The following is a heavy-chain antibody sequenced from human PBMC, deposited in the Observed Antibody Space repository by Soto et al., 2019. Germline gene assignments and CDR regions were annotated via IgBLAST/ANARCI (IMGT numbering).Heavy chain of an antibody. CDR1: GDSISKYC. D-gene: IGHD5-12*01. V-gene: IGHV4-59*01. Sequence: QVQLQESGPGLVKPSETLSLTCTVSGDSISKYCCSWIRQSPGKGLEWIGYIYYSGSTNYNPSLKSRVTISIDKSKNQFSLKLTSVTAADTAVYYCAKANSGYGSFDHWGQGMLVTVSS. CDR3: AKANSGYGSFDH. J-gene: IGHJ4*02. CDR2: IYYSGST.